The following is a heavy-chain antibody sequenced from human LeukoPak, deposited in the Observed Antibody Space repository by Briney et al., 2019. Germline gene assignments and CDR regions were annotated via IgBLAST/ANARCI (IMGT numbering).Heavy chain of an antibody. Sequence: SETLSLTCTVSGGSISSYYWSWIRQPPGKGLEWIGYIYYSGSTNYNPSLKSRVTISVDTSKNQFSLKLSSVTAADTAVYYCARGDCSGSICYSPMDVWGTGTTVTVSS. J-gene: IGHJ6*03. V-gene: IGHV4-59*01. CDR1: GGSISSYY. CDR2: IYYSGST. D-gene: IGHD2-21*01. CDR3: ARGDCSGSICYSPMDV.